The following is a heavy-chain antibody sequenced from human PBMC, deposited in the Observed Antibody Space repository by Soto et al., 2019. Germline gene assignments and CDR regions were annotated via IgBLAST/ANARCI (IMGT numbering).Heavy chain of an antibody. CDR3: ARDNRKELWVEGLNAMDV. J-gene: IGHJ6*02. V-gene: IGHV1-18*01. Sequence: QVQLVQSGPEVMKPGALVKVSCKASGYTFTTYGISWVRLAPGQGLEWLGWISGYNGQTNYAPRFRDRVTLTTDTSTSTTNMELRSLRSDDTAIYFCARDNRKELWVEGLNAMDVWGQGTTVTVSS. CDR1: GYTFTTYG. D-gene: IGHD2-21*01. CDR2: ISGYNGQT.